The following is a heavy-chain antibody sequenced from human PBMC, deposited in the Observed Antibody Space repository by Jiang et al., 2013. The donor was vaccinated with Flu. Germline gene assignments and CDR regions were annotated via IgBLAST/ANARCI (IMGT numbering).Heavy chain of an antibody. D-gene: IGHD6-19*01. J-gene: IGHJ4*02. CDR3: ARDGPIVVADPIDF. Sequence: SGAEVKKPGASVKVSCKASGYRFLSYGISWVRQAPGQGLEWMGGISNYNGKTEYAQKFQGRVFMTTDTSTDTAYMELRSLRSDDTAVYYCARDGPIVVADPIDFWGQGTLVTVSS. CDR2: ISNYNGKT. V-gene: IGHV1-18*01. CDR1: GYRFLSYG.